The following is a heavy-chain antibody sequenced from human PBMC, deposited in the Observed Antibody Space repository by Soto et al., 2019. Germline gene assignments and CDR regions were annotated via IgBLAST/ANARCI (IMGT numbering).Heavy chain of an antibody. D-gene: IGHD3-10*01. CDR2: ISYDGSNK. CDR1: GFTFSSYG. Sequence: QVQLVESGGGVVQPGRSLRLSCAASGFTFSSYGMHWVRQAPGKGLEWVAVISYDGSNKYYADSVKGRFTISRDNSKNSLYLQMNSLRAEDTAVYYCANRLYGSGTRGYYYGMDVWGQGATVTVSS. CDR3: ANRLYGSGTRGYYYGMDV. J-gene: IGHJ6*02. V-gene: IGHV3-30*18.